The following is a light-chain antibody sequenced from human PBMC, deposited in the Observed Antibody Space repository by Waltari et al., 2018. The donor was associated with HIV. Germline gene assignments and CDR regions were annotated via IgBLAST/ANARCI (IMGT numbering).Light chain of an antibody. Sequence: TQAHSASKNPGQRITMTCSDTTTNIRNKLIYSYQQSPEFAPRLVMATNDQRPAGVPDRFSGTKSGTSAFLAITNLRLDDEATYVCASWDDNLRHWVFGGGTKLTVL. J-gene: IGLJ3*02. CDR2: TND. V-gene: IGLV1-47*01. CDR3: ASWDDNLRHWV. CDR1: TTNIRNKL.